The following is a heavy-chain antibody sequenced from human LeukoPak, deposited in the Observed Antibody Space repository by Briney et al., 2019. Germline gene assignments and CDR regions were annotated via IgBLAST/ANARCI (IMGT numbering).Heavy chain of an antibody. CDR2: ISGSGGST. Sequence: EGSLRLSCAASGFTFNTYGMNWVRQAPGKGLEWVSAISGSGGSTYYADSVKGRFTISRDNAKNTLYLQMNRLRVEDTAVYYCAGRGSGSYFDYWGQGTLVTVSS. D-gene: IGHD3-10*01. CDR3: AGRGSGSYFDY. CDR1: GFTFNTYG. J-gene: IGHJ4*02. V-gene: IGHV3-23*01.